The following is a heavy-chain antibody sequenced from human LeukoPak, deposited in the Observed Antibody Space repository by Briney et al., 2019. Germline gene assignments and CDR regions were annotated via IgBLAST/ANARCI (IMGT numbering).Heavy chain of an antibody. Sequence: EASVKVSCKASGGTFSSYAISWVRQAPGQGLEWMGGIIPIFGTANYAQKFQGRVTITADESTSTAYMELSSLRSEDTAVYYCARDRDIVAKADAFHIWGQGTMVTVSS. CDR2: IIPIFGTA. CDR3: ARDRDIVAKADAFHI. J-gene: IGHJ3*02. V-gene: IGHV1-69*13. CDR1: GGTFSSYA. D-gene: IGHD2-15*01.